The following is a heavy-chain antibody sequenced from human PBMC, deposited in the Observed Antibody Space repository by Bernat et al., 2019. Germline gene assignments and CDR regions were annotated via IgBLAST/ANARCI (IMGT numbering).Heavy chain of an antibody. D-gene: IGHD2-15*01. CDR2: IYYSGST. CDR1: GGSISSSSYY. V-gene: IGHV4-39*07. J-gene: IGHJ5*02. Sequence: QLQLQESGPGLVKPSETLSLTCTVSGGSISSSSYYWGWIRQPPGKGLEWIGSIYYSGSTYYNPSLKSRVTISVDTSKNQFSLKLSSVTAADTAVYYCARGGDCSGGSCYSRWFDPWGQGTLVTVSS. CDR3: ARGGDCSGGSCYSRWFDP.